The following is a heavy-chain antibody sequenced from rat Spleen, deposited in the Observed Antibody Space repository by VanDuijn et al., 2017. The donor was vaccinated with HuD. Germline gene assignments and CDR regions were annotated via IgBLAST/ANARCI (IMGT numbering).Heavy chain of an antibody. CDR1: GFTFSSFP. Sequence: EVQLVESGGGLVQPGRSMKLSCAASGFTFSSFPMAWVRQAPTKGLEWVATISYDGSSTYYRDSVKGRFTISRDNAKSTLYLQMDSLRSEDTATYYCGRTSLQWFRMDAWGQGTSLTVSS. V-gene: IGHV5-46*01. CDR2: ISYDGSST. J-gene: IGHJ4*01. D-gene: IGHD1-1*01. CDR3: GRTSLQWFRMDA.